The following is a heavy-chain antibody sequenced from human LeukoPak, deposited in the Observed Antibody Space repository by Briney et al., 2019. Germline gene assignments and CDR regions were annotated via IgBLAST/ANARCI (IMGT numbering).Heavy chain of an antibody. CDR1: GYTFTSYY. CDR2: INPSGGST. V-gene: IGHV1-46*01. Sequence: GASVKVSCKASGYTFTSYYMHWVRQAPGQGLEWMGIINPSGGSTSYAQKFQGRVTMTRDMSTSTVYMELSSLRSEDTAVYYCARVMGYDSSGYYYGFDYWGQGTLVTVSS. D-gene: IGHD3-22*01. J-gene: IGHJ4*02. CDR3: ARVMGYDSSGYYYGFDY.